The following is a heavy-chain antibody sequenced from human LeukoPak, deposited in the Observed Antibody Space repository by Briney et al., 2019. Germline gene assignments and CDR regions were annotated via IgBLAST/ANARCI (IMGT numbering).Heavy chain of an antibody. CDR1: GFTFGGYG. V-gene: IGHV3-33*03. Sequence: PGGSLRLSCAGSGFTFGGYGMHWFRPPPGKGLEWVAVIAYDGSRAFYADSVKGRFTISRDNSKNTMSVQMDDLRAEDTHVYYWTGNYHYHLDYLGQGTLVTVSS. CDR3: TGNYHYHLDY. D-gene: IGHD3-3*01. CDR2: IAYDGSRA. J-gene: IGHJ4*02.